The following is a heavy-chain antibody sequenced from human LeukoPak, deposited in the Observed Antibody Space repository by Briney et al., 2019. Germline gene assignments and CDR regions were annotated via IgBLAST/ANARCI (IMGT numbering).Heavy chain of an antibody. CDR3: ARAPRQSSWYDS. V-gene: IGHV4-38-2*02. D-gene: IGHD6-13*01. J-gene: IGHJ5*01. CDR2: MYHSGST. CDR1: GYPISSGYY. Sequence: SETLSLTCTVSGYPISSGYYWGWIRQPPGKGLEWIGTMYHSGSTYYTPSLQSRVTISIDTSTSEVSLRLTSVTATDTAVYFCARAPRQSSWYDSWGQGTLVTVSS.